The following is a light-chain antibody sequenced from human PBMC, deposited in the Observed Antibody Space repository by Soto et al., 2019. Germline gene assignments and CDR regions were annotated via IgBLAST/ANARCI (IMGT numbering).Light chain of an antibody. CDR2: EVS. CDR3: SSYAGSNKNV. V-gene: IGLV2-8*01. CDR1: SGDVGGYNS. Sequence: QSALTQPPSASGSPGQSVTISCTGTSGDVGGYNSVSWYQQHPGKAPKLMIYEVSKRPSGVPDRFSGSKSGKTDSLTVSGLQAEDEADYYCSSYAGSNKNVFGTGTKVTVL. J-gene: IGLJ1*01.